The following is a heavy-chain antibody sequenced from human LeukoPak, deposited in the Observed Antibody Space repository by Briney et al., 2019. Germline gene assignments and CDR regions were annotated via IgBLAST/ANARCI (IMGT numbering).Heavy chain of an antibody. D-gene: IGHD1-26*01. Sequence: GGSLRLSCAASGSTFSSYAMSWVRQAPGKGLEWVSAISGSGGSTYYADSVKGRFTISRDNSKNTLYLQMNSLRAENTAVYYCAKAPEAGGFCSGSYFDYWGQGTLVTVSS. CDR1: GSTFSSYA. CDR3: AKAPEAGGFCSGSYFDY. J-gene: IGHJ4*02. CDR2: ISGSGGST. V-gene: IGHV3-23*01.